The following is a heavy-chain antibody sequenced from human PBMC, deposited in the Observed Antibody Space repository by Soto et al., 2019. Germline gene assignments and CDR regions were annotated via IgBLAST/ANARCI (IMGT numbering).Heavy chain of an antibody. J-gene: IGHJ4*02. Sequence: GASVKVSCKASGGTFSSYAISWVRQAPGQGLEWMGGIIPIFGTANYAQKFQGRVTITADESTSTAYMEPSSLRSEDTAVYYCANAAEDDSTVTTFFGDWGKGTLVTVAS. V-gene: IGHV1-69*13. CDR2: IIPIFGTA. CDR1: GGTFSSYA. D-gene: IGHD4-17*01. CDR3: ANAAEDDSTVTTFFGD.